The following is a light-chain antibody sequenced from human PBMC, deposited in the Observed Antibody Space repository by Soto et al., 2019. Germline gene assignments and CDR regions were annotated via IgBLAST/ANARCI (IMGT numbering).Light chain of an antibody. Sequence: QSALTQPASVSGSPGQSITISCTGTSSDVGDYNYVSWYQQVPGKAPKVMIYEVSNRPSGVSNRFSGSTSGNAASLTISGLQADDEADYFCCSSAPESTYVFGSGTKVTVL. CDR2: EVS. CDR1: SSDVGDYNY. V-gene: IGLV2-14*01. CDR3: CSSAPESTYV. J-gene: IGLJ1*01.